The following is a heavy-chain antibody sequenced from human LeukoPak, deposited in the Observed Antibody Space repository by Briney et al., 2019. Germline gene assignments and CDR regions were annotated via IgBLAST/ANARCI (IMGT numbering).Heavy chain of an antibody. J-gene: IGHJ5*02. CDR2: IYHSGST. CDR3: VRYYYGSGSFDP. Sequence: SETLSLTCAASGGSISSSNWWTWVRQSPGKGLEWIGEIYHSGSTNYNPSLKSRVTISVDKSKNQFSLNLTSVTAADTAIYYCVRYYYGSGSFDPWGQGTLVTVSS. CDR1: GGSISSSNW. D-gene: IGHD3-10*01. V-gene: IGHV4-4*02.